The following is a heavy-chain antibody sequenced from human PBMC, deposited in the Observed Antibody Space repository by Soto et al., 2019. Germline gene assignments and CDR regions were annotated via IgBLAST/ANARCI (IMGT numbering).Heavy chain of an antibody. V-gene: IGHV4-34*01. Sequence: QVQLQQWGAGLLKPSETLSLTCAVYGGSFSGYYWSWIRQPPGKGLEWIGEINHSGSTNYNPSLKSRVTISVDTSKNQFSLKLSSVTAADTAVYYCAREADYYDSSGYYSDYWGQGTLVTVSS. CDR3: AREADYYDSSGYYSDY. J-gene: IGHJ4*02. CDR2: INHSGST. D-gene: IGHD3-22*01. CDR1: GGSFSGYY.